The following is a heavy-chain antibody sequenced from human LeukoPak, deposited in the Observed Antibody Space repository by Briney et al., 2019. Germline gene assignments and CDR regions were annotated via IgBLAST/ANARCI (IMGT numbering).Heavy chain of an antibody. CDR3: AKGRGRYDILPGYINRGYDY. V-gene: IGHV3-23*01. D-gene: IGHD3-9*01. CDR2: ISWSGGST. CDR1: GFTFISYA. J-gene: IGHJ4*02. Sequence: PGWSLRLSCAASGFTFISYAMSGVRQAPGKGREWVSAISWSGGSTYYADSVEGRFTISRDNSKNTLYLQMNSLRAEDTAVYYCAKGRGRYDILPGYINRGYDYWGQGTLLTVSS.